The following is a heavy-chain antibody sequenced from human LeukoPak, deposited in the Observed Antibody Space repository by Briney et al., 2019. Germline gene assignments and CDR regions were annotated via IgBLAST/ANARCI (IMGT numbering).Heavy chain of an antibody. CDR2: IYHSGST. Sequence: SETLSLTCTVSGGSISSSSYYWGWIRQPPGKGLEWIGSIYHSGSTNYNPSLKSRVTISVDKSKNQFSLKLSSVTAADTAVYYCARGIGGYDYVWGSYPYYFDYWGQGTLVTVSS. CDR3: ARGIGGYDYVWGSYPYYFDY. V-gene: IGHV4-39*07. J-gene: IGHJ4*02. D-gene: IGHD3-16*02. CDR1: GGSISSSSYY.